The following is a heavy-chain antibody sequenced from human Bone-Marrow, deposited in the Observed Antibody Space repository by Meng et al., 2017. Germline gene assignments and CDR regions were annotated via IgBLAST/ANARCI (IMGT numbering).Heavy chain of an antibody. J-gene: IGHJ4*02. Sequence: QVQPQESGPGLVKPSETLSLTCTVSSGSINSYFWSWIRQPPGKGPEWIGYISYSGSTNYNPSLKSRVTISVDTSKNQFSLKLSSVTAADTAVYYCARAIATRPDVFDYWGQGTLVTVSS. D-gene: IGHD6-6*01. CDR1: SGSINSYF. V-gene: IGHV4-59*01. CDR3: ARAIATRPDVFDY. CDR2: ISYSGST.